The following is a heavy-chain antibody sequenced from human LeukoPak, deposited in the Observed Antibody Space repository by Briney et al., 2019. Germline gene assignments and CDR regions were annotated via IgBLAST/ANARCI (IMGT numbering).Heavy chain of an antibody. CDR3: ARDQTRNDVYYND. CDR2: INPSGGST. V-gene: IGHV1-46*01. CDR1: GYTLTELS. Sequence: ASVKVSCEVSGYTLTELSMHWVRQAPGQGLEWMGIINPSGGSTSYAQKFQGRVTMTRDTSTSTVYMELSSLRSEDTAVYYCARDQTRNDVYYNDWGQGTLVTVSS. D-gene: IGHD1-1*01. J-gene: IGHJ4*02.